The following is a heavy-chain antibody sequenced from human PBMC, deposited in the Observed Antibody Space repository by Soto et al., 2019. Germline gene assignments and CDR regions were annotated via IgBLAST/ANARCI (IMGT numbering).Heavy chain of an antibody. D-gene: IGHD3-22*01. CDR3: ARDEYYDSNNWFEH. CDR1: CGSIRNYY. Sequence: LXLTFTVSCGSIRNYYGSWIRQPAGKGLEWIGRVYSTGTTNYNPSLRSRVAMSVDTSKNQFSLRLDSVTAADTATYFCARDEYYDSNNWFEHWGLGTLVTVSS. J-gene: IGHJ5*02. V-gene: IGHV4-4*07. CDR2: VYSTGTT.